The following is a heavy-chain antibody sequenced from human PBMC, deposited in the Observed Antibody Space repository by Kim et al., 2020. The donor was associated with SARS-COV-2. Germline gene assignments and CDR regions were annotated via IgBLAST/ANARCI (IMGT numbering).Heavy chain of an antibody. D-gene: IGHD3-10*01. V-gene: IGHV3-21*01. Sequence: SVKGRFTISRDNAKNSLYLQMNSLRAEDTAVYYCARAFWFGELPRYGMDVWGQGTTVTVSS. CDR3: ARAFWFGELPRYGMDV. J-gene: IGHJ6*02.